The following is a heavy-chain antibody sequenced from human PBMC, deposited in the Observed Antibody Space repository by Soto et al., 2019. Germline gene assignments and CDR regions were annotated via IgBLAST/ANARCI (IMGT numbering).Heavy chain of an antibody. D-gene: IGHD4-17*01. CDR2: MNPNSGNT. Sequence: ASVKVSCKASGYSFISYDINWLRQATGQGLEWMGWMNPNSGNTGYSQKFQGRVTMTRDTSASTAYMELSSLRSEDTAVYYCASESYGGEFDYWGQGTLVTVSS. V-gene: IGHV1-8*01. J-gene: IGHJ4*02. CDR1: GYSFISYD. CDR3: ASESYGGEFDY.